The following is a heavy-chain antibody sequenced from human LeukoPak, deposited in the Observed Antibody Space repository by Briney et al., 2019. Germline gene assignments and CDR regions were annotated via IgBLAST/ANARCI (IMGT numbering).Heavy chain of an antibody. Sequence: GESLKISCAASGFTFSNYAMNWVRQAPGKGLEWLSVVSGSGGTTSYAEYVKCRFTISRDNSKNALYLQMISLRAEDTAVYYCARRSVLDYWGRGTLVTVSS. CDR2: VSGSGGTT. V-gene: IGHV3-23*01. CDR1: GFTFSNYA. CDR3: ARRSVLDY. J-gene: IGHJ4*02. D-gene: IGHD4/OR15-4a*01.